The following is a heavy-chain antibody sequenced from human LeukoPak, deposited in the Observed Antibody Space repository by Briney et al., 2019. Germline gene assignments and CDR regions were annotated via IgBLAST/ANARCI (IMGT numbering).Heavy chain of an antibody. J-gene: IGHJ4*02. V-gene: IGHV3-74*01. CDR2: IPPDGGHT. CDR1: GLTYGRYW. D-gene: IGHD3-22*01. CDR3: VMYLIIVDTPGDDFCF. Sequence: GGTLRLSCAVSGLTYGRYWMHWVRQVPGRGLMWVSRIPPDGGHTSYADSVKGRLTIPRDNAKNTLYLQMDNLRAENTGVYYCVMYLIIVDTPGDDFCFWGQGTLVTVSS.